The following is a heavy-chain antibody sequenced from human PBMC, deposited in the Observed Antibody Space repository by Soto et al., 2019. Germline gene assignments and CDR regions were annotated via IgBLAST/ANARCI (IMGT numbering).Heavy chain of an antibody. CDR1: DFTLSSYA. D-gene: IGHD2-8*01. CDR2: ISYDGSNK. J-gene: IGHJ4*02. CDR3: ARGSDYCTNGVCSYYFDY. Sequence: GGPLRLSCAASDFTLSSYAMPWVRQAPGKGLEWVAVISYDGSNKYYADSVKGRFTISRDNSKNTLYLQMNSLRAEDTAVYYCARGSDYCTNGVCSYYFDYWGQGTLVTVSS. V-gene: IGHV3-30-3*01.